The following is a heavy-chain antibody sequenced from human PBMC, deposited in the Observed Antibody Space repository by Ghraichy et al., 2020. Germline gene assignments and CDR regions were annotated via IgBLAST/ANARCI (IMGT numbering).Heavy chain of an antibody. CDR2: INHSGST. CDR3: ARARGPYYYGMDV. J-gene: IGHJ6*02. CDR1: GGSFSGYY. V-gene: IGHV4-34*01. D-gene: IGHD3-10*01. Sequence: TLSLTCAVYGGSFSGYYWSWIRQPPGKGLEWIGEINHSGSTNYNPSLKSRVTISVDTSKNQFSLKLSSVTAADTAVYYCARARGPYYYGMDVWGQGTTVTVSS.